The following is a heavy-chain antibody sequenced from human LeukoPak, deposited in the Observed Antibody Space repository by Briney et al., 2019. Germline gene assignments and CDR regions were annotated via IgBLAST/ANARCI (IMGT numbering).Heavy chain of an antibody. J-gene: IGHJ3*02. Sequence: PSGTLSLTCAVSGGSISSSNWWSWVRQPPGKGLEWIGEIYHSGSTNYNPSLKSRVTTSVDKSKNQFSLKLSSVTAADTAVYYCARVVWSMVRGNDASDIWGQGTMVTVSS. D-gene: IGHD3-10*01. CDR2: IYHSGST. CDR1: GGSISSSNW. V-gene: IGHV4-4*02. CDR3: ARVVWSMVRGNDASDI.